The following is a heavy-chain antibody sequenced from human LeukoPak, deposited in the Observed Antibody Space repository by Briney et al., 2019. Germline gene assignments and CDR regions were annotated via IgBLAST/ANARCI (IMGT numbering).Heavy chain of an antibody. CDR3: ARGGGYSSSWYEAY. CDR1: GYTFTGYY. V-gene: IGHV1-2*02. CDR2: INPNSGGT. J-gene: IGHJ4*02. D-gene: IGHD6-13*01. Sequence: ASVKVSCKASGYTFTGYYMHWVRQAPGQGLEWMGWINPNSGGTNYAQKFQGRVTMTSDTSISTAYMELSGLRSDGTALYYCARGGGYSSSWYEAYWGQGTLVTVSS.